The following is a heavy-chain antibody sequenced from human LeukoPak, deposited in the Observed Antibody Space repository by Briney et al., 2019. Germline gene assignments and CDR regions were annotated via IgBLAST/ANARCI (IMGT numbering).Heavy chain of an antibody. V-gene: IGHV3-13*01. Sequence: PGGSLRLSCAASGFTFSNYDMHWVRQATGKGLEWDSTIDTAGATYYPGSVKGRFTISRENAKNSLYLQINSLRAGDTAVYYCARGAGEYYDSTRGAFDIWGQGTMVTVSS. D-gene: IGHD3-22*01. CDR3: ARGAGEYYDSTRGAFDI. CDR1: GFTFSNYD. CDR2: IDTAGAT. J-gene: IGHJ3*02.